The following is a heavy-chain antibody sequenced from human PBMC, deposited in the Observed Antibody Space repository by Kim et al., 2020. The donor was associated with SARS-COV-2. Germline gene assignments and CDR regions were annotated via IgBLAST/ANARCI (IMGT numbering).Heavy chain of an antibody. D-gene: IGHD5-18*01. CDR3: AKERGYSYGDFDY. V-gene: IGHV3-9*01. J-gene: IGHJ4*02. CDR1: GFTFDDYA. Sequence: GGSLRLSCAASGFTFDDYAMHWVRQAPGKGLEWVSGISWNSGSIDYADSVKGRFTISRDNAKNSLYLQMNSLRAEDTALYYCAKERGYSYGDFDYWGQGTLVTVSS. CDR2: ISWNSGSI.